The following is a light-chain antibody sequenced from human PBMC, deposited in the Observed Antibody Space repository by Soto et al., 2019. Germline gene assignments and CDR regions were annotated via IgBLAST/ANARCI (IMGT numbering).Light chain of an antibody. CDR2: GNS. Sequence: VLTQPPSVSGAPGQRVTISCTGSSSNIGAGYDVHWYQQLPGTAPKLLIYGNSNRPSGVPDRFSGSKSGTSASLAITGLQAEDEADYYCQSYDSSLSGPVVFGGGTKLTVL. CDR1: SSNIGAGYD. V-gene: IGLV1-40*01. J-gene: IGLJ2*01. CDR3: QSYDSSLSGPVV.